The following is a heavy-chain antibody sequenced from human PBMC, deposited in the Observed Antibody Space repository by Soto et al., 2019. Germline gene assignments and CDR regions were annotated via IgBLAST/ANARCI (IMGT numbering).Heavy chain of an antibody. D-gene: IGHD6-13*01. CDR2: ISAYNGNT. J-gene: IGHJ3*02. V-gene: IGHV1-18*01. CDR1: GYAFTSYG. Sequence: ASGEGACKSSGYAFTSYGISWVRQSPGQGLEWMGWISAYNGNTNYAQKLQGRVTMTTDTSTSTAYMELRTMRSDDTAVYSSASDPLAWQHGEPPGSDTFDIWGQGTIVTVSS. CDR3: ASDPLAWQHGEPPGSDTFDI.